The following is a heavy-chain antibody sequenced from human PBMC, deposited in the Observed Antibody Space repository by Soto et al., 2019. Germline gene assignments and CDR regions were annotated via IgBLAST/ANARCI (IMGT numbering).Heavy chain of an antibody. J-gene: IGHJ6*02. CDR2: IYPADSDT. V-gene: IGHV5-51*01. CDR1: GYSFTGFW. D-gene: IGHD3-3*01. CDR3: ARRGDFWSGTTQAGYYYGMGV. Sequence: GESLKISCQASGYSFTGFWIGWVRQLPGKGLEWMGTIYPADSDTKYSPSFEAQVTISVDKSVNTAYLHWSSLKALDTATYYCARRGDFWSGTTQAGYYYGMGVWGQGTTVTVSS.